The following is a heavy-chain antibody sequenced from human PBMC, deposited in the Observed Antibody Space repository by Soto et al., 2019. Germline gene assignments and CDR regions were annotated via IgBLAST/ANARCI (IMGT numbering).Heavy chain of an antibody. CDR1: GDSVTSGSYY. CDR3: AREWGLLPVYGMDV. Sequence: SETLSLTCIVSGDSVTSGSYYWTWLRQPPGKGLEWIGYISYTGRTKYNPSLQSRVTISVDTSKNDFSLNLSSVTAADTAVYFCAREWGLLPVYGMDVWGQGTTVTVSS. D-gene: IGHD7-27*01. CDR2: ISYTGRT. V-gene: IGHV4-61*03. J-gene: IGHJ6*02.